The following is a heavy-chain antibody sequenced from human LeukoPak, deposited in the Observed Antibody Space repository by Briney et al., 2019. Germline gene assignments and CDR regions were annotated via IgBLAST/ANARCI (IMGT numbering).Heavy chain of an antibody. CDR3: TRDSGTYNWLDP. V-gene: IGHV3-73*01. J-gene: IGHJ5*02. D-gene: IGHD1-26*01. CDR1: GFTFSDSA. Sequence: PGGSLGLSCAGSGFTFSDSAIHWVRQASGKGLEWIGLMDTKAQNYATAFAASVRGRFTISRDDSSNTAYLRMDSLKTEDTALYYCTRDSGTYNWLDPWGQGALVTVSS. CDR2: MDTKAQNYAT.